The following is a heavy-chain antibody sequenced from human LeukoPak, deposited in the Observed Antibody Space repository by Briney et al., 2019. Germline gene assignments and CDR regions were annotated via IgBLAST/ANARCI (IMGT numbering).Heavy chain of an antibody. Sequence: GGSLRLSCAASGFIFSSYAMSWVRQAPGKGLERISAISVSDTTYYADSVKGRFTISRDNSKNTLYLQMNSLRAEDTALYYCALSGGSDWYGLECWGQGTLVTVSS. CDR2: ISVSDTT. CDR1: GFIFSSYA. CDR3: ALSGGSDWYGLEC. D-gene: IGHD6-13*01. V-gene: IGHV3-23*01. J-gene: IGHJ4*02.